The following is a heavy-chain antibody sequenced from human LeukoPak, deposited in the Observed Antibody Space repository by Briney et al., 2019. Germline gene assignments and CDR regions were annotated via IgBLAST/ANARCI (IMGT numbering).Heavy chain of an antibody. D-gene: IGHD1-26*01. CDR1: GYTFTSYY. Sequence: ASVKVSCKASGYTFTSYYMHWVRQAPGQGLEWMGIINPSGGSTSYAQKFQDRVTMTRDMSTSTVYMELSRLRSDDTDVYYCARGFGATDDFDIWGQGTMVTVSS. J-gene: IGHJ3*02. V-gene: IGHV1-46*01. CDR3: ARGFGATDDFDI. CDR2: INPSGGST.